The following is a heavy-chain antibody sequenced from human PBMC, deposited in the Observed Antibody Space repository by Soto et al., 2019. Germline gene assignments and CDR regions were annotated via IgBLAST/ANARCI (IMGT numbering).Heavy chain of an antibody. Sequence: QVQLQQWGAGLLKPSETLSLTCAVYGGSFSGYYWSWIRQPPGKGLEWIGEINHSGSTNYNPSLKGGVTISVDTSKNQFSLKLSSVTAADTAVYYCARGAWFGRLPATDYWGQGTLVTVSS. CDR2: INHSGST. CDR1: GGSFSGYY. V-gene: IGHV4-34*01. J-gene: IGHJ4*02. D-gene: IGHD3-10*01. CDR3: ARGAWFGRLPATDY.